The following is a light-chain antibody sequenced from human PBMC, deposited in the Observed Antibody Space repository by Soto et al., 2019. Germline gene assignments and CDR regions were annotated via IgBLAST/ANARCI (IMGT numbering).Light chain of an antibody. V-gene: IGKV1-5*03. CDR2: KAF. J-gene: IGKJ1*01. CDR3: QKYKRPPWK. Sequence: DIQMTQSPSTLSASVGDRVTITCRASQSIDIWLAWYQQKPGKAPKLLIYKAFSLESGVRSRFSGSGSGTEFTITISSLQPDDVATYYCQKYKRPPWKFGQGTKVEIK. CDR1: QSIDIW.